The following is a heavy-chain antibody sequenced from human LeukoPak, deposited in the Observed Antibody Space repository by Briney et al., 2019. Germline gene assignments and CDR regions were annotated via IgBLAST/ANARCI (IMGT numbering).Heavy chain of an antibody. CDR3: ARDFYYYGSGSYRYFDY. V-gene: IGHV6-1*01. J-gene: IGHJ4*02. D-gene: IGHD3-10*01. Sequence: SQTLSLTCAISGDSVSSNSAAWNWIRQSPSRGLEWLGRTYYGSKWYNDYAVSVKSRITINPDTSKNQFSLQLNSVTPEDTAVYYCARDFYYYGSGSYRYFDYWGQGTLVTVSS. CDR1: GDSVSSNSAA. CDR2: TYYGSKWYN.